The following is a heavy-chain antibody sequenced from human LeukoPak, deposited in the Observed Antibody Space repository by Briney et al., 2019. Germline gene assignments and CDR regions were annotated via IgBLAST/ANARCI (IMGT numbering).Heavy chain of an antibody. CDR3: ARGEGYYYGSGDAFDI. Sequence: GGSLRLSCAASGFTFSSYWMSWVRQAPEKGLEWVANIKQDGSEKYYVDSVKGRFTISRDNAKNSLYLQMNSLRAEDTAVYYCARGEGYYYGSGDAFDIWGQGTMVTVSS. V-gene: IGHV3-7*01. CDR2: IKQDGSEK. D-gene: IGHD3-10*01. J-gene: IGHJ3*02. CDR1: GFTFSSYW.